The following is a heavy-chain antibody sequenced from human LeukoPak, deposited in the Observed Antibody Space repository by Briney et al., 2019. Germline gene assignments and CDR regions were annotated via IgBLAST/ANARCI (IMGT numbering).Heavy chain of an antibody. V-gene: IGHV3-30*18. Sequence: PGRSLRLSCAASGFTFTNHGMHWVRQAPGKGLEWVAVISYDGSHKYYGDSVKGRFTISRDNSKNTLYLQMNSLRAEDTAVYYCAKLGGGSDFWSGYYPPSYYYYGMDVWGQGTTVTVSS. J-gene: IGHJ6*02. CDR2: ISYDGSHK. CDR3: AKLGGGSDFWSGYYPPSYYYYGMDV. D-gene: IGHD3-3*01. CDR1: GFTFTNHG.